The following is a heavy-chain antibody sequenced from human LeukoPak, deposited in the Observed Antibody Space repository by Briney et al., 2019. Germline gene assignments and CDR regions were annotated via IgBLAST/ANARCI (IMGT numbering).Heavy chain of an antibody. Sequence: EASVKVSCKGSGGTFSSYSISWVRQAPGQGLEWMGGIIPAFGTAHHAQKFQGRVTFTTDESTTTAYMELRSLRSEDTAVYYCASEGNYDSSGYSRYNYYYMDVWGKGTAVTVSS. CDR3: ASEGNYDSSGYSRYNYYYMDV. V-gene: IGHV1-69*05. D-gene: IGHD3-22*01. CDR1: GGTFSSYS. CDR2: IIPAFGTA. J-gene: IGHJ6*03.